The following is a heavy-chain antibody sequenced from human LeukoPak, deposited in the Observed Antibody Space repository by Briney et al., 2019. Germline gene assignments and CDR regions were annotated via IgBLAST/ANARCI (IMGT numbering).Heavy chain of an antibody. D-gene: IGHD6-19*01. Sequence: GGSLRLSCAASGFTFSGYGMHWVRQAPGKGLEWVAFIRYDGSNKYYADSVKGRFTISRDNAKKTLYLQMNSLTAEDTGVYYCTRGADSSAWDGREYFFDSWGQGALVIVSS. V-gene: IGHV3-30*02. CDR2: IRYDGSNK. J-gene: IGHJ4*02. CDR1: GFTFSGYG. CDR3: TRGADSSAWDGREYFFDS.